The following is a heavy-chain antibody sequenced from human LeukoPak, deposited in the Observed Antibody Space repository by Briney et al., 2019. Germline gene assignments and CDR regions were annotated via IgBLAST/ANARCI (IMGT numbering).Heavy chain of an antibody. D-gene: IGHD3-10*01. CDR1: GGSISSYY. CDR3: ARRLSYYYGSGSHPTPFDP. CDR2: INHSGST. V-gene: IGHV4-34*01. Sequence: PSETLSLTCTVSGGSISSYYWSWIRQPPGKGLEWIGEINHSGSTNYNPSLKSRVTISVDTSKNQFSLKLSSVTAADTAVYYCARRLSYYYGSGSHPTPFDPWGQGTLVTVSS. J-gene: IGHJ5*02.